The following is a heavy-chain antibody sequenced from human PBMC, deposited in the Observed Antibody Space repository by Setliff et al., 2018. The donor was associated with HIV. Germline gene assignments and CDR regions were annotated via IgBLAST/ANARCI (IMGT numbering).Heavy chain of an antibody. J-gene: IGHJ4*02. D-gene: IGHD1-1*01. Sequence: PSETLSLTCTVSGDSVSSRSYHWSWIRQPPGKGLEWIGYIYYSGSTNYNPSLKSRVTISVDTSKNHFSLKLRSVTAADTAVYYCAQLGMVDDFDYWGQGTLVTVSS. CDR2: IYYSGST. V-gene: IGHV4-61*03. CDR3: AQLGMVDDFDY. CDR1: GDSVSSRSYH.